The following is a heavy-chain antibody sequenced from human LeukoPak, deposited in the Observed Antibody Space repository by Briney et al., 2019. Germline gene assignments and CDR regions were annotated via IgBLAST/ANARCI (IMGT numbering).Heavy chain of an antibody. CDR1: GFTFSSYS. Sequence: GGSLRLSCAASGFTFSSYSMNWVRQAPGKGLEWVSYISSSSSTIYYADSVKGRFTISRDNAKNSLYLQMNSLRAEDTAVYYCALVNTAMVRPVDYWGQGTLVTVSS. CDR2: ISSSSSTI. D-gene: IGHD5-18*01. V-gene: IGHV3-48*04. J-gene: IGHJ4*02. CDR3: ALVNTAMVRPVDY.